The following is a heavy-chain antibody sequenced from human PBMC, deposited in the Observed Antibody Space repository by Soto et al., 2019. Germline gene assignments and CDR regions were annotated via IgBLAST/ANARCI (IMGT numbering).Heavy chain of an antibody. Sequence: SGPTLVNPTQTLTLTCTFSGFSLSTSGMCVSWIRQPPGKALEWLALIDWDDDKYYSTSLKTRLTISKDTSKNQVVLTMTNMDPVDTATYYCARKATYSSGWYLFDYWGQGTLVTVSS. D-gene: IGHD6-19*01. V-gene: IGHV2-70*01. J-gene: IGHJ4*02. CDR1: GFSLSTSGMC. CDR3: ARKATYSSGWYLFDY. CDR2: IDWDDDK.